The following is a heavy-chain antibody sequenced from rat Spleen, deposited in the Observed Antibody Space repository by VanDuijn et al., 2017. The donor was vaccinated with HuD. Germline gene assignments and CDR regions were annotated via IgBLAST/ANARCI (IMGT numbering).Heavy chain of an antibody. CDR3: ARHIMYTTDPNSSYWYFDF. Sequence: EVQLVESGGGLVQPRRSLKLSCVASGFTFTNYWMTWIRQAPGKGLEWVASISTGGGNTYYRDSVKGRFTISRDNAKSTLYLQMDSLRSEDTATYYCARHIMYTTDPNSSYWYFDFWGPGTMVTVSS. J-gene: IGHJ1*01. CDR2: ISTGGGNT. D-gene: IGHD1-6*01. CDR1: GFTFTNYW. V-gene: IGHV5-31*01.